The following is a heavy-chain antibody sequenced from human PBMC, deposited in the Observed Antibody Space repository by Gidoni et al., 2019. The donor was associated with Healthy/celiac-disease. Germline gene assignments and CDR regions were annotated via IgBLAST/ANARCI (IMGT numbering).Heavy chain of an antibody. CDR3: ARDLGSGYYKVDAFDI. V-gene: IGHV3-21*01. Sequence: EVQLVESGGGLVKPGGSLGISCAASGFTFSSYSMNWVRQAPGKGLEWVSSISSSSSCIYYADSVQGRFTISRDNAKNSLYLQMNSLRAEDTAVYYCARDLGSGYYKVDAFDIWGQGTMVTVSS. CDR2: ISSSSSCI. CDR1: GFTFSSYS. J-gene: IGHJ3*02. D-gene: IGHD3-3*01.